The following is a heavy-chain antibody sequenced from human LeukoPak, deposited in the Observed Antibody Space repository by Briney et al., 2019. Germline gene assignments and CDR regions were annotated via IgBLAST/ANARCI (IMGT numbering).Heavy chain of an antibody. J-gene: IGHJ4*02. V-gene: IGHV3-21*01. D-gene: IGHD3-16*01. CDR3: ARGVNDYVSVY. CDR1: GLTFSSYS. CDR2: ISSSSSYI. Sequence: GGSLRLSCAASGLTFSSYSMNWVRQAPGKGLEWVSSISSSSSYIYYADSVKGRFTISRDNAKNSLYLQMNSLRAEDTAVYYCARGVNDYVSVYWGQGTLVTVSS.